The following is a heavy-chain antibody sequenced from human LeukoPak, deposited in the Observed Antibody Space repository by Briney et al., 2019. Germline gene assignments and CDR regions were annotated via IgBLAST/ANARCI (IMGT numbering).Heavy chain of an antibody. CDR3: ASSVFSFSGSQSDSFDI. D-gene: IGHD6-19*01. CDR1: GFIFNTYW. J-gene: IGHJ3*02. CDR2: IKQGGSET. Sequence: GGSLRLPCAASGFIFNTYWMTWVRQAPGKGLEWVANIKQGGSETYYVDSVEGRFTIFRDNTKNSLYMQMINLRSEDTAMYYCASSVFSFSGSQSDSFDIWGQGTMVTVSS. V-gene: IGHV3-7*03.